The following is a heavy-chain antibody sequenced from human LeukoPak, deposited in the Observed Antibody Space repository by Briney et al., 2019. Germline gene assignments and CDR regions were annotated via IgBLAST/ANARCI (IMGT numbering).Heavy chain of an antibody. Sequence: SETLSLTCTVSGGSISSSSYYWGWIRQRPGKGLEWIGTIYYSGSTYYNPSLKSRVTISLDTSKNQFSLWLSSVTAADTAVYYCASFYYESSGNYYVPFDYWGQGTLVTVSS. J-gene: IGHJ4*02. V-gene: IGHV4-39*01. CDR2: IYYSGST. CDR3: ASFYYESSGNYYVPFDY. CDR1: GGSISSSSYY. D-gene: IGHD3-22*01.